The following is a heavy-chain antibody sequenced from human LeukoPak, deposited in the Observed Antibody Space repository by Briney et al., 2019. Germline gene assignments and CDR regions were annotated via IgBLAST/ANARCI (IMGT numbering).Heavy chain of an antibody. CDR2: INHSGST. Sequence: PSETLSLTCAVYGGSFSGYYWSWIRQPQGKGLEWIGEINHSGSTNYNPSLKSRVTISVDTSKNQFSLKLSSVTAADTAVYYCARGEGIAAAGNWFDPWGQGTLVTVSS. J-gene: IGHJ5*02. V-gene: IGHV4-34*01. CDR3: ARGEGIAAAGNWFDP. CDR1: GGSFSGYY. D-gene: IGHD6-13*01.